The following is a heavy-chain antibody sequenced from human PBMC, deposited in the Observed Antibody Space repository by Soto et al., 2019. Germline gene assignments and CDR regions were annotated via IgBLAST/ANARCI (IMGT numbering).Heavy chain of an antibody. CDR3: ARQPRGPGYGERGLYFDY. CDR1: GGSTNSRSDY. J-gene: IGHJ4*02. D-gene: IGHD3-16*01. Sequence: SETLSLTCAVSGGSTNSRSDYWGWIRQPPGKGLEWIGSVYYSGSTHDNPSLQSRVTISVDTSRNQFSLNLISVTAADTAVYFCARQPRGPGYGERGLYFDYWGQGTLVTVSS. CDR2: VYYSGST. V-gene: IGHV4-39*01.